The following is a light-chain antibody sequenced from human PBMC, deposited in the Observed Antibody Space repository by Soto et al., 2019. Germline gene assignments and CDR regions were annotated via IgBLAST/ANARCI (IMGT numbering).Light chain of an antibody. Sequence: QSALTQPASVSGSPGQSITISWTGTSSDVGGYNYVSWYQQHPGKAPKLMIYDVSNRPSGVSNRFSGSKSGNTASLTISGLQAEDEADYYCSSYTSSSTLMVFGGWTKLTVL. CDR1: SSDVGGYNY. CDR3: SSYTSSSTLMV. V-gene: IGLV2-14*01. CDR2: DVS. J-gene: IGLJ2*01.